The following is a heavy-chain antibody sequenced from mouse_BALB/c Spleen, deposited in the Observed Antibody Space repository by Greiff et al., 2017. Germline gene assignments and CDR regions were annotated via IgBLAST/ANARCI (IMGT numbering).Heavy chain of an antibody. Sequence: LQQSGAELVKPGASVKMSCKASGYTFTSYNMHWVKQTPGQGLEWIGAIYPGNGDTSYNQKFKGKATLTADKSSSTAYMQLSSLTSEDSAVYYCARGYGYDWYFDVWGAGTTVTVSS. CDR2: IYPGNGDT. J-gene: IGHJ1*01. D-gene: IGHD2-2*01. CDR1: GYTFTSYN. V-gene: IGHV1-12*01. CDR3: ARGYGYDWYFDV.